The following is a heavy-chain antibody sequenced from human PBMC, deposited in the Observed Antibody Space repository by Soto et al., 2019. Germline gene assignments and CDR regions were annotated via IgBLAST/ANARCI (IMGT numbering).Heavy chain of an antibody. CDR3: ARAYCGGDCYFPHFDY. Sequence: GASVNVYWKAAGYAFSSYAMHWVRQAPGQRLEWMGWINAGNGNTKYSQKFQGRVTITRDTSASTAYMELSSLKSEDTAVYYCARAYCGGDCYFPHFDYWGQGTLVTVSS. J-gene: IGHJ4*02. CDR1: GYAFSSYA. D-gene: IGHD2-21*02. V-gene: IGHV1-3*01. CDR2: INAGNGNT.